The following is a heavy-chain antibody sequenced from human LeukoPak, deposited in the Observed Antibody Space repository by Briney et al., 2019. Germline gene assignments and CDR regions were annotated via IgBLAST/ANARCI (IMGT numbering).Heavy chain of an antibody. CDR3: ARALGYCSSTSCYILDY. CDR1: GGSFSGYY. D-gene: IGHD2-2*02. J-gene: IGHJ4*02. Sequence: SETLSLTCAVYGGSFSGYYWSWIRQPPGKGLEWIGEINRSGSTNYNPSLKSRVTISVDTSKNQFSLKLSSVTAADTAVYYCARALGYCSSTSCYILDYWGQGTLVTVSS. V-gene: IGHV4-34*01. CDR2: INRSGST.